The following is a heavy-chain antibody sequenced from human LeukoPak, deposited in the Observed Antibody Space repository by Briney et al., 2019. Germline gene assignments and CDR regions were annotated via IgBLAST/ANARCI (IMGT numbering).Heavy chain of an antibody. CDR2: LSGSGGNT. Sequence: GGSLRLSCSASNFILSTYAMSWVRQAPGKGLYWVASLSGSGGNTYYAESVKGRFTISRDSSRDTVYLQMNSLRAEDTAVYYCAKAPHFDFWSGYSYYFDYWGQGTLVTVSS. D-gene: IGHD3-3*01. CDR3: AKAPHFDFWSGYSYYFDY. V-gene: IGHV3-23*01. J-gene: IGHJ4*02. CDR1: NFILSTYA.